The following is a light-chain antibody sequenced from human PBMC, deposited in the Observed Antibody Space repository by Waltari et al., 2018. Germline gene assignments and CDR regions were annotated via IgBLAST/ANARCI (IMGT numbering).Light chain of an antibody. CDR2: GKN. V-gene: IGLV3-19*01. J-gene: IGLJ2*01. Sequence: SSELTQDPAVSVALGQTVRITCQGDSLSSSYASWYQQKPGQAPVLVIYGKNNRPSGIPDRFSGSSSGNTASLTITGAQAEDEADYYCNSRDSSGNLVVFGGGTKLTVL. CDR3: NSRDSSGNLVV. CDR1: SLSSSY.